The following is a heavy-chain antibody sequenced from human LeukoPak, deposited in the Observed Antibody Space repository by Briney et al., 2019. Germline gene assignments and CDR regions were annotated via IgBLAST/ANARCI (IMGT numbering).Heavy chain of an antibody. V-gene: IGHV1-18*01. CDR2: ISAYNGNT. CDR1: GYTFTSYG. D-gene: IGHD3-9*01. J-gene: IGHJ4*02. CDR3: ARAPYDILTGYPYYFDY. Sequence: ASVKVSCKASGYTFTSYGISWVRQAPGQGLERMGWISAYNGNTNYAQKLQGRVTMTTDTSTSTAYMELRSLRSDDTAVYYCARAPYDILTGYPYYFDYWGQGTLVTVSS.